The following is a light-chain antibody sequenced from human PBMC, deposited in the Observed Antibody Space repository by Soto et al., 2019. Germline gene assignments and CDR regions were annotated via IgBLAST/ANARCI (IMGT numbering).Light chain of an antibody. J-gene: IGLJ2*01. CDR2: DNN. V-gene: IGLV1-51*01. CDR1: SSNIGNNY. CDR3: GTWDNSLSAVV. Sequence: QSVLTQPPSVSAAPGQTVNISCSGSSSNIGNNYISWYQQLPGTAPKLLIYDNNKRPSGIPDRFSGSKSGTSATLGITGLQTGDEADYYCGTWDNSLSAVVFGGGTKLTVL.